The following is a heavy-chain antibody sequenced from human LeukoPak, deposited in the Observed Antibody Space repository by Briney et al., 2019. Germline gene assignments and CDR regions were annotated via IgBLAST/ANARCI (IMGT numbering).Heavy chain of an antibody. Sequence: PGGSLRLSCAASGFTFSSYSMNWVRQAPGKGLEWVSYISSSSSTIYYADSVKGRFTISRDNAKNSLYLQMNSLRAEDTAVYYCASVYDYVWGSYRQPNFDYWGQGTLVTVSS. CDR1: GFTFSSYS. V-gene: IGHV3-48*01. D-gene: IGHD3-16*02. J-gene: IGHJ4*02. CDR2: ISSSSSTI. CDR3: ASVYDYVWGSYRQPNFDY.